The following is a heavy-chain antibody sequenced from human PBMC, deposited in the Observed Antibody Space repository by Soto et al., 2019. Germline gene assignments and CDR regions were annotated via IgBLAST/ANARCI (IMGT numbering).Heavy chain of an antibody. D-gene: IGHD3-22*01. J-gene: IGHJ3*02. CDR3: ATLGSSVAFDI. Sequence: TLYLPCTFSDGSLSCVVYYWRWIRQHPGKGLEWIGYIYYSGSTYYNPSLKSRVTISVDTSKNQFSLKLSSVTAADPAVYYCATLGSSVAFDIWGQGTMVTVSS. V-gene: IGHV4-31*03. CDR2: IYYSGST. CDR1: DGSLSCVVYY.